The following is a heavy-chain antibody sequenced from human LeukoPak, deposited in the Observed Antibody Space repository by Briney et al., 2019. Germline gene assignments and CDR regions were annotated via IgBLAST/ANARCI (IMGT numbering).Heavy chain of an antibody. J-gene: IGHJ6*02. CDR1: GSTFYNYA. CDR3: AKETDYDFWSGYSYHYGMDV. CDR2: ISGSGGTT. D-gene: IGHD3-3*01. Sequence: GGSLRLSCAASGSTFYNYAMNWVRQAPGKGLEWVSVISGSGGTTKYADSVKGRFTISRDNSKNTLYLQMNSLRAEDTAVYYCAKETDYDFWSGYSYHYGMDVRGQGTTVTVSS. V-gene: IGHV3-23*01.